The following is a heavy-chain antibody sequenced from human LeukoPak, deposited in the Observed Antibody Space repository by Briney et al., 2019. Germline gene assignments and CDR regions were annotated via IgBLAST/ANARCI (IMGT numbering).Heavy chain of an antibody. CDR1: GYTFTSYD. D-gene: IGHD4-17*01. CDR3: ARGYYGDYSLDY. J-gene: IGHJ4*02. Sequence: ASVKVSCKASGYTFTSYDINWVRQATGQGLEWMGWMNPNSGNTGYAQKFQGRVTMTRNTSISTAYMELSSLRSEDTAVYYCARGYYGDYSLDYWGQGTLVTVSP. V-gene: IGHV1-8*01. CDR2: MNPNSGNT.